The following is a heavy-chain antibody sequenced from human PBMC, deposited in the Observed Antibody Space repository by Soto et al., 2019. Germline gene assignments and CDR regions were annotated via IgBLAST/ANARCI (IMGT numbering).Heavy chain of an antibody. CDR3: ARVFSPIQGWDRLDY. V-gene: IGHV3-11*01. CDR1: GFTFSDYY. Sequence: PGGSLRLSCAASGFTFSDYYMSWIRQAPGKGLEWVSYISSSGSTIYYADSVKGRFTISRDNAKNSLYLQMNSLRAEDTAVYYCARVFSPIQGWDRLDYWGQGTLVTVSS. J-gene: IGHJ4*02. CDR2: ISSSGSTI. D-gene: IGHD1-26*01.